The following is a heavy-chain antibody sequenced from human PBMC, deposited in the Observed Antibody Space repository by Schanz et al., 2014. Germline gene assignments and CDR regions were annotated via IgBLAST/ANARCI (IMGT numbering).Heavy chain of an antibody. Sequence: QVQLVESGGGVVQFGRSLRLSCVASGFTFSSYGMHWVRQAPGKGLEWVAVIWYDENNKYYADSVKGRFTMSRDNSKNTLYLQMNSLRAEDTAVYYCARANYRRKINFDYWGRGTLVTFSS. J-gene: IGHJ4*02. CDR2: IWYDENNK. D-gene: IGHD3-10*01. CDR1: GFTFSSYG. CDR3: ARANYRRKINFDY. V-gene: IGHV3-33*01.